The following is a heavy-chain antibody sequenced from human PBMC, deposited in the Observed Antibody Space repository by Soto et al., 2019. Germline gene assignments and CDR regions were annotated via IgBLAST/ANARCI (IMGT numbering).Heavy chain of an antibody. CDR1: GDSLSTYW. J-gene: IGHJ5*02. V-gene: IGHV3-74*01. Sequence: VQLEESGGGLVQPGESLRVSCAASGDSLSTYWMHWVRQAPGKGLVWVSRINSEGSIKNYADSVKGRFTISRDNAKNTLYLQMNSLRAEDTAGYHCVRGSGWYLVDPWGQGTLVTVSS. CDR2: INSEGSIK. CDR3: VRGSGWYLVDP. D-gene: IGHD6-19*01.